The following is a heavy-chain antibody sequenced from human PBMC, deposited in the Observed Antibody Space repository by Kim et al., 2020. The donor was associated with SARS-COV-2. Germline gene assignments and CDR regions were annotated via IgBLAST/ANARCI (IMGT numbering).Heavy chain of an antibody. CDR1: GFTFSDYY. V-gene: IGHV3-11*05. Sequence: GGSLRLSCAASGFTFSDYYMSWIRQAPGKGLEWVSYIISSSSYTNYADSVKGRFTISRDNAKNSLYLQMNSLRAEDTAVYYCARVSSGWYWYFDLWGRGTLVTVSS. CDR3: ARVSSGWYWYFDL. CDR2: IISSSSYT. D-gene: IGHD6-19*01. J-gene: IGHJ2*01.